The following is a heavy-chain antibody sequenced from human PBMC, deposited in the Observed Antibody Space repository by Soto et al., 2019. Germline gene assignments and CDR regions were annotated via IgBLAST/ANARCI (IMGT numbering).Heavy chain of an antibody. Sequence: QLQLQESGPGLVKPSETLSLTCTVSGGSISSSSYYWGWIRQPPGKGLEWIGSIYYSGSTYYNPALKSRVTIPVDTSKNQSALKLSPVTARDTAVDYCARHAEEADTFAYGCQGSTVTVSS. CDR1: GGSISSSSYY. CDR2: IYYSGST. J-gene: IGHJ4*02. D-gene: IGHD6-19*01. V-gene: IGHV4-39*01. CDR3: ARHAEEADTFAY.